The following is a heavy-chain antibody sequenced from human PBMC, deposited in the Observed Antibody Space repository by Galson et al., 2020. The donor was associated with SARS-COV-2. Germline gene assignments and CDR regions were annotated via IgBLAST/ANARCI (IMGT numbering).Heavy chain of an antibody. V-gene: IGHV3-53*01. CDR1: GFTVSSNY. CDR3: ARIHGLNRFYSSSWYPIRAAFDI. CDR2: IYSGGST. J-gene: IGHJ3*02. Sequence: GGSLRLSCAASGFTVSSNYMSWVRQAPGKGLEWVSVIYSGGSTYYADSVKGRFTISRDNSKNTLYLQMNSLRAEDTAVYYCARIHGLNRFYSSSWYPIRAAFDIWGQGTMVTVSS. D-gene: IGHD6-13*01.